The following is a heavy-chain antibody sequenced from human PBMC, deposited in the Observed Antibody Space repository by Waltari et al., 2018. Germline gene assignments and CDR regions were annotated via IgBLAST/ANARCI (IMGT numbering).Heavy chain of an antibody. CDR3: ARHIRESGSYFGWFDP. V-gene: IGHV4-39*07. D-gene: IGHD1-26*01. Sequence: QLQLQELGPGLVKPSETLSLTCTVSGGSISSSSYYWGWIRQPPGKGLEWIGSIYYSGSTYYNPSLKSGVTISVDTSKNQFSLKLSSVTAADTAVYYCARHIRESGSYFGWFDPWGQGTLVTVSS. CDR2: IYYSGST. J-gene: IGHJ5*02. CDR1: GGSISSSSYY.